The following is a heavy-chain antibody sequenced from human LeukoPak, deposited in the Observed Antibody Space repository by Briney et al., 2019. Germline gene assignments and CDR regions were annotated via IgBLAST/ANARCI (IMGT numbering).Heavy chain of an antibody. D-gene: IGHD3-10*01. Sequence: GASVKVSCKASGGTFSNYAINWVRQAPGQGLGWMGGIIPIFGTANYAQKFQGRVTITADESTTTTYMELSSLRSEDAAVYYCSRGRFGLLWFGELERWGQGTLVTVSS. CDR1: GGTFSNYA. CDR3: SRGRFGLLWFGELER. CDR2: IIPIFGTA. J-gene: IGHJ4*02. V-gene: IGHV1-69*13.